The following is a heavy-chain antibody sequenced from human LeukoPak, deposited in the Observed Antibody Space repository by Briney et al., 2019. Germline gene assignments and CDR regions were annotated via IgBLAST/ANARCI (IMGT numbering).Heavy chain of an antibody. CDR3: ARLRTYYYDSSGYYYPY. Sequence: SETLSLTCTVSGGSVSSSNYYWSWIRQPPGKGLEWIGYIYYSGSTNYNPSLKSRVTISVDTSKNQFSLKLSSVTAADTAVYYCARLRTYYYDSSGYYYPYWGQGTLVTVSS. V-gene: IGHV4-61*01. J-gene: IGHJ4*02. CDR2: IYYSGST. D-gene: IGHD3-22*01. CDR1: GGSVSSSNYY.